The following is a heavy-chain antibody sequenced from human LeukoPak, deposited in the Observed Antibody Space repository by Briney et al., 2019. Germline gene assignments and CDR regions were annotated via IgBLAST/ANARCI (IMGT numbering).Heavy chain of an antibody. V-gene: IGHV3-23*01. CDR1: GFTFSSYW. CDR2: ISGSGGST. CDR3: AKDSIAVAGNFDY. Sequence: PGGSLRLSCAASGFTFSSYWMSWVRQAPGKGLEWVSAISGSGGSTYYADSVKGRFTTSRDNSKNTLYLQMNSLRAEDTAVYYCAKDSIAVAGNFDYWGQGTLVTVSS. D-gene: IGHD6-19*01. J-gene: IGHJ4*02.